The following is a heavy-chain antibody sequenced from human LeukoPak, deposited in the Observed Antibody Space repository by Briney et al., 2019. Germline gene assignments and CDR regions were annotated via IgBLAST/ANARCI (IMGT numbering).Heavy chain of an antibody. V-gene: IGHV4-4*02. J-gene: IGHJ4*02. CDR3: ARVGAYGDYYFDY. CDR2: IYHSGDT. Sequence: SETLSLTCAVSGDSISSGNWWSWVRPPPGKGLEWIGEIYHSGDTNYNPSLKSRVTISVDKSRNQFTLQVSSVTAADTAVYYCARVGAYGDYYFDYWGQGTLVTVSS. D-gene: IGHD4-17*01. CDR1: GDSISSGNW.